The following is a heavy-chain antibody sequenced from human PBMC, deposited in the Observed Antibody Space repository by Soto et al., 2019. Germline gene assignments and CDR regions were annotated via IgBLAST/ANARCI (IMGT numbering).Heavy chain of an antibody. D-gene: IGHD6-19*01. V-gene: IGHV3-9*01. Sequence: SLSLSCVASGFTVDDYAMHWVRQAPGKGLEWVSGISWNSGSIGYADSVKGRFTISRDNAKNSLYLQMNSLRAEDTALYYCAKDDNRGWYAVGCMDVWGQGTTVTVSS. J-gene: IGHJ6*02. CDR2: ISWNSGSI. CDR1: GFTVDDYA. CDR3: AKDDNRGWYAVGCMDV.